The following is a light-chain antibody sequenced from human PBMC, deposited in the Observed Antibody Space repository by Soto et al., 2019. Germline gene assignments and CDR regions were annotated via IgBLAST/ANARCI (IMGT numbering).Light chain of an antibody. CDR1: QSISTW. Sequence: IQMTQSPSTLSASVGDRVTLTCRASQSISTWLAWYQQKPGKAPKLLIYKASSLESGVPSTFSGSGSGTEFTLTISSPQPDDVATYYCQQYSSYWTFGQGTKVEIK. J-gene: IGKJ1*01. CDR3: QQYSSYWT. CDR2: KAS. V-gene: IGKV1-5*03.